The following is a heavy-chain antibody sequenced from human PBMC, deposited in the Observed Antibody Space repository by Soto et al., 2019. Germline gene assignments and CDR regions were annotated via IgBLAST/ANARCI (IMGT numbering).Heavy chain of an antibody. CDR1: GFTFSNAW. J-gene: IGHJ4*01. V-gene: IGHV3-15*07. CDR2: VKSKNDGGTT. CDR3: TTDCYISPKLLRFDY. Sequence: PGWSLRLSCAASGFTFSNAWINWVRQAPGKGLEWVGRVKSKNDGGTTDFAAPVKGRFAISRDDSKNMVYLEMNSLKTEDTAIYYCTTDCYISPKLLRFDYCGPGPSATVSS. D-gene: IGHD2-2*02.